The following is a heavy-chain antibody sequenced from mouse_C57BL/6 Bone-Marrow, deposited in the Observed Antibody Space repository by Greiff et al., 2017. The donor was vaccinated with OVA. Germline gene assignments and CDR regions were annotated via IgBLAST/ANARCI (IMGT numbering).Heavy chain of an antibody. CDR3: AHYYGSSYGCWYFDV. D-gene: IGHD1-1*01. V-gene: IGHV14-3*01. CDR2: LDPANGNT. J-gene: IGHJ1*03. CDR1: GFNIKNTY. Sequence: EVQLQQSVAELVRPGASVKLSCTASGFNIKNTYMHWVKQRPEQGLEWIGRLDPANGNTKYAPKFQGKATITADTSSNTAYLQLSSLTSEDTAMYYCAHYYGSSYGCWYFDVWGTGTTVTVSS.